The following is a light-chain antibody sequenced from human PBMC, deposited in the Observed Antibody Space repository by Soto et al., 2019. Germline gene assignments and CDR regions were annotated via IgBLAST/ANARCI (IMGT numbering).Light chain of an antibody. CDR2: DAS. CDR1: QSVSTY. V-gene: IGKV3-11*01. J-gene: IGKJ1*01. Sequence: EIVLTQSPATLSLSPGEGATLSCRASQSVSTYLAWYQQKAGQAPRLLIYDASNWATGIPARFSGGGSGTDFTLSISNLEPEDFAVYYCQQRSHWPRTFGLGTKVEIK. CDR3: QQRSHWPRT.